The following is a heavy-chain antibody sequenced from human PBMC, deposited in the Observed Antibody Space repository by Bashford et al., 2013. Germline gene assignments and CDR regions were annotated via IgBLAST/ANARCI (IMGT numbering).Heavy chain of an antibody. CDR2: IYYMGNT. D-gene: IGHD3-16*01. CDR1: WVRSVVTT. Sequence: TLSLTCAVVWWVRSVVTTGTGSASPHGKGLEWIGYIYYMGNTYRNPSLKSRVIMSVDTSKNQFSLNLSSVTAADTAVYYCARASAYGYVSSGGLYYYYMDVWGKGTTVTVSS. CDR3: ARASAYGYVSSGGLYYYYMDV. V-gene: IGHV4-34*09. J-gene: IGHJ6*03.